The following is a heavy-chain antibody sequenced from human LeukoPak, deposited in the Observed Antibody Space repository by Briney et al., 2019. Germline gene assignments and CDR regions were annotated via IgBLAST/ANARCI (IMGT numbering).Heavy chain of an antibody. V-gene: IGHV4-34*01. CDR1: GGSFSGYY. J-gene: IGHJ4*02. D-gene: IGHD6-19*01. Sequence: SETLSLTCAVYGGSFSGYYWSWIRQPPGKGLEWIGEINHSGSTNYNPSLKSRVTISVDTSKNQFSLKLSSVTAADTAVYYCGRHGSSGWNWGQGTLVTVSS. CDR2: INHSGST. CDR3: GRHGSSGWN.